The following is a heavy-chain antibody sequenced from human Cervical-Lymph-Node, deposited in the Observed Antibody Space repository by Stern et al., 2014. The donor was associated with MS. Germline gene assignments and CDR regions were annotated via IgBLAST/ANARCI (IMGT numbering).Heavy chain of an antibody. Sequence: QVPLVQSGAEVKKPGASMTISFKTSGYNFIDHAIHWVRQAPGQRLEWMGWINGGPGTTKYSQKFQGRVSFTRDKAASAAYMDLSSLSPDDTAVYYCARQPDYSDFLDFWGQGTLVTVSS. CDR3: ARQPDYSDFLDF. J-gene: IGHJ4*02. CDR1: GYNFIDHA. V-gene: IGHV1-3*01. CDR2: INGGPGTT. D-gene: IGHD4-11*01.